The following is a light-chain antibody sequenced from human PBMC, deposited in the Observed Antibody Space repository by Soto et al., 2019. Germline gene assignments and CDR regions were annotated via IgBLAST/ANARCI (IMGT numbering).Light chain of an antibody. Sequence: QSVLTQPASVSGSPGQSITVSCTGTSSGIGRYDYVSWYQQHPGKVPKLLIYDVTNRPSGVSNRFSGSKSGNTASLTISGLQAEDEADYYCTSFTTAYTHVFGTGTKVTVL. CDR1: SSGIGRYDY. V-gene: IGLV2-14*03. J-gene: IGLJ1*01. CDR3: TSFTTAYTHV. CDR2: DVT.